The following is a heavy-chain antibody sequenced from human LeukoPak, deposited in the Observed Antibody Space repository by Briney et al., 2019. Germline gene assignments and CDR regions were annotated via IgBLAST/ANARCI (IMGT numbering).Heavy chain of an antibody. V-gene: IGHV3-23*01. J-gene: IGHJ4*02. CDR1: GFTFSSYA. CDR2: ISGSGGST. D-gene: IGHD3-9*01. CDR3: ARGGRGDILTGYYIDFDY. Sequence: AGGSLRLSCAASGFTFSSYAMSWVRQAPGKGLEWVSAISGSGGSTYYADSVKGRFTISRDNSKNTLYLQMNSLRAEDTAVYYCARGGRGDILTGYYIDFDYWGQGTLVTVSS.